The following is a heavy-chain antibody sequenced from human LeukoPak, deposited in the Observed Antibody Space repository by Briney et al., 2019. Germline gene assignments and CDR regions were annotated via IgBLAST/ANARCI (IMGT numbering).Heavy chain of an antibody. CDR1: GYTFTSYY. CDR3: ARDGDYYYDSSGYYRDYAFDI. CDR2: INPNSGGT. V-gene: IGHV1-2*02. D-gene: IGHD3-22*01. J-gene: IGHJ3*02. Sequence: GASVKVSCKASGYTFTSYYMHWVRQAPGQGLEWMGWINPNSGGTNYAQKFQGRVTMTRDTSISTAYMELSRLRSDDTAVYYCARDGDYYYDSSGYYRDYAFDIWGQGTMVTVSS.